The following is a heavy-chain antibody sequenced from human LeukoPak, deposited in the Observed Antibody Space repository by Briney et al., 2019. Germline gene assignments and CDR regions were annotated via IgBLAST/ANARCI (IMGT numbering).Heavy chain of an antibody. D-gene: IGHD1-1*01. CDR3: ARGDFRLEMSTTIAFDI. CDR2: ISGDAGRT. CDR1: GFTFSSYG. V-gene: IGHV3-23*01. J-gene: IGHJ3*02. Sequence: GSLRLSCAASGFTFSSYGMNWVRQAPGKGLEWVSGISGDAGRTYYADSVKGRFIISRDNSKSTLYLQMNSLTTEDTAVYYCARGDFRLEMSTTIAFDIWGQGTMVTVSS.